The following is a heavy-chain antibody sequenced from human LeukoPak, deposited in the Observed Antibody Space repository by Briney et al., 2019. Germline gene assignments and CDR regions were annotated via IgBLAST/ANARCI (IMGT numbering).Heavy chain of an antibody. CDR3: ARAQATWFY. D-gene: IGHD5-12*01. CDR1: GSAISSYD. J-gene: IGHJ4*02. CDR2: IYYSGST. Sequence: SETLSLTCTGPGSAISSYDWSWIRQPPGKGLEWIGYIYYSGSTNYNPSLKSRVTISVDTSKNQFSLKLSSVTAADTAVYYCARAQATWFYWGQGTLVTVSS. V-gene: IGHV4-59*01.